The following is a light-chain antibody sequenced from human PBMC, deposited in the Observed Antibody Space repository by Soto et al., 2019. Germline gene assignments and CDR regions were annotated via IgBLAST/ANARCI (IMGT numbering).Light chain of an antibody. CDR1: QNINSRY. Sequence: EIVLTQSPGTLSLSPGERATLSCRASQNINSRYLAWYQQKPGQAPRLLIHGASSRATGIPDRFSGSWSGTDFTLTISRLEPEDCAVYYCQQFGSSPGFTFGHGTKVDIK. CDR3: QQFGSSPGFT. J-gene: IGKJ3*01. CDR2: GAS. V-gene: IGKV3-20*01.